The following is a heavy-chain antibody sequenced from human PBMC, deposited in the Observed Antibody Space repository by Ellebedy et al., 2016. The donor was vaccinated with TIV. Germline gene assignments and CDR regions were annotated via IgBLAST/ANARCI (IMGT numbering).Heavy chain of an antibody. J-gene: IGHJ4*02. Sequence: GESLKISCVASGFTFSDYHMSWIRQAPGKGLEWLSNIDFSGRTIYAADSVKGRFTTSRDNARNSLYLQMNALRAEDTAVYYCARDLDRNYPGAYFDYWGQGTLVTVSA. CDR2: IDFSGRTI. CDR3: ARDLDRNYPGAYFDY. V-gene: IGHV3-11*04. CDR1: GFTFSDYH. D-gene: IGHD4-11*01.